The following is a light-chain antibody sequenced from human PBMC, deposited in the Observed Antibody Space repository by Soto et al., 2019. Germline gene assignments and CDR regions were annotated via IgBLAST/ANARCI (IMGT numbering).Light chain of an antibody. V-gene: IGKV3-20*01. CDR3: QQYISSPRT. Sequence: EIVLTQSPGTLSLSPGDRATLSCRASQSVSNNYVAWYQQKPGQAPRLLIYGASNRATGIPDRFSGSGSGTDFSLTISRLEPEDFVVYYCQQYISSPRTFGQGTKVEIK. CDR1: QSVSNNY. CDR2: GAS. J-gene: IGKJ1*01.